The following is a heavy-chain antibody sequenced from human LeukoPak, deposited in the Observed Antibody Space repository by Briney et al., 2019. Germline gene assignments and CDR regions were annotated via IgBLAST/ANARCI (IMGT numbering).Heavy chain of an antibody. V-gene: IGHV3-74*01. CDR1: GFTFSSHW. J-gene: IGHJ6*02. Sequence: GGSLRLSCVASGFTFSSHWMHWVRQAPGKGLVWVSRINSDGISTSYADSVKGRFTISRDNAKNTVYLQMNSLRAEDTAVYHCARDVYDFWSGYTTSSFGMDVWGQGTTVTVSS. D-gene: IGHD3-3*01. CDR3: ARDVYDFWSGYTTSSFGMDV. CDR2: INSDGIST.